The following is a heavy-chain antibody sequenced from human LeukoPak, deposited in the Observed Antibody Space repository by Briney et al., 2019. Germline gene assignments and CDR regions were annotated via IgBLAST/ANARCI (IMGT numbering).Heavy chain of an antibody. Sequence: PGGSLRLSCEASGFTFSRYGMHWVRQAPGKGLEWVAFMWSDGSNRYYADSVKGRFTISRDNSKNTLYLQMNSLRAEDTAVYYCAKSLSSRGLIIPKTTRYFDYWGQGTLATVSS. CDR2: MWSDGSNR. V-gene: IGHV3-30*02. D-gene: IGHD3-10*01. CDR1: GFTFSRYG. J-gene: IGHJ4*02. CDR3: AKSLSSRGLIIPKTTRYFDY.